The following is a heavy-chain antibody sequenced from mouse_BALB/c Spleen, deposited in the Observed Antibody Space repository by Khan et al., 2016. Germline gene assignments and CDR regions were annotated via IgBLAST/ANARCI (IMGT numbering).Heavy chain of an antibody. CDR1: GYTFSRHW. CDR2: ILPGGGTT. Sequence: QIQLVQSGAELMKPGASVKISCKATGYTFSRHWIEWVKQRPGHGLEWIGEILPGGGTTNYNEKFRGKATFTAETSSNTAYMQLSSLTSEDSAVCYCSRIYDGYDGPFTYWGQGTLVTVSA. CDR3: SRIYDGYDGPFTY. D-gene: IGHD2-3*01. J-gene: IGHJ3*01. V-gene: IGHV1-9*01.